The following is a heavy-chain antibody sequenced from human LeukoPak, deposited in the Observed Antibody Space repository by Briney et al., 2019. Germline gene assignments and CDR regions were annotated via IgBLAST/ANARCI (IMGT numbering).Heavy chain of an antibody. CDR2: IRSKANNYAT. CDR3: SRPGAAASDTTDY. D-gene: IGHD6-13*01. J-gene: IGHJ4*02. CDR1: GLTFSDSA. Sequence: GGSLRLSCAASGLTFSDSAIHWVRQAPGKGLEWVGRIRSKANNYATTYTTSVKGRFTISRDDSKNTAYLEMNSLKIEDTAVYCCSRPGAAASDTTDYWGQGTLVSVSS. V-gene: IGHV3-73*01.